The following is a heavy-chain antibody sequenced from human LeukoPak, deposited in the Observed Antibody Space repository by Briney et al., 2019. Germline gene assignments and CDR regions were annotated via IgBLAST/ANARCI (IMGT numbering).Heavy chain of an antibody. D-gene: IGHD6-19*01. CDR3: ARVVAVAGRAFDI. V-gene: IGHV3-21*01. Sequence: PGGSLRLFCAASGFTFSGYGMNWVRQAPGKGLEWVSSISSSSSYIYYADSVKGRFTISRDNAKNSLYLQMNSLRAEDTAVYYCARVVAVAGRAFDIWGQGTMVTVSS. J-gene: IGHJ3*02. CDR1: GFTFSGYG. CDR2: ISSSSSYI.